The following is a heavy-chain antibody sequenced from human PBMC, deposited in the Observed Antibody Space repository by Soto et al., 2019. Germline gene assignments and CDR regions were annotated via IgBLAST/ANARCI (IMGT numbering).Heavy chain of an antibody. V-gene: IGHV5-51*01. D-gene: IGHD1-26*01. CDR3: ARPYSGGPNDPFDV. J-gene: IGHJ3*01. CDR2: IYPGDSHA. CDR1: GYSFTNYW. Sequence: GESVKISCNGSGYSFTNYWIGWVRHMPGKGLEWMGIIYPGDSHAIYSPSFQGQVTMSADKSISTAYLQWSSLKASDTAMYYCARPYSGGPNDPFDVWGQGTMVTVSS.